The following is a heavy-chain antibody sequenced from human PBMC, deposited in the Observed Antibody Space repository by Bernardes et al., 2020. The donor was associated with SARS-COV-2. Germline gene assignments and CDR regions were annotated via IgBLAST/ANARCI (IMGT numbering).Heavy chain of an antibody. J-gene: IGHJ5*02. Sequence: SETPSLTCTVSGGSISPYYWNWVRQSPGKGLEWIAYIDYTGSTYYNPSFTSRATISLDMSRNQFSLRLSSVTAADTAVYYCARRRVSERPVSEGNWLDPWGQGTLVTVSS. V-gene: IGHV4-59*04. CDR1: GGSISPYY. CDR3: ARRRVSERPVSEGNWLDP. D-gene: IGHD3-10*01. CDR2: IDYTGST.